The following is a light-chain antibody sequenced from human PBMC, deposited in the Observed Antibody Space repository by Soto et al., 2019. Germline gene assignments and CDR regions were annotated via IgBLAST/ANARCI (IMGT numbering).Light chain of an antibody. CDR2: DAS. Sequence: EIVLTQSPATLSLSPGERATLSCRASQSVSSYLAWYQQKPGQAPRLLIYDASNRATGIVARFSGNGSGTDFSLTISSLEPEDFAVYYCQQRSNWPWTFGQGTKVEIK. CDR3: QQRSNWPWT. J-gene: IGKJ1*01. CDR1: QSVSSY. V-gene: IGKV3-11*01.